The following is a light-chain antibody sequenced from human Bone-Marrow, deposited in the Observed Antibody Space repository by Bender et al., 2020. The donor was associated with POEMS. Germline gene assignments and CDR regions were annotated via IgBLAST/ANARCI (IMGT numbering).Light chain of an antibody. Sequence: SYVLTQPPSVSVSPGQTARITCSGDALPKQFAYWYQQKPGQAPVLVIYKGNERPSGIPERFSGSSSGTTVTLTISGVRAEDEADYYCQSADTGGRYVFGAGTKVTVL. CDR1: ALPKQF. CDR3: QSADTGGRYV. CDR2: KGN. V-gene: IGLV3-25*03. J-gene: IGLJ1*01.